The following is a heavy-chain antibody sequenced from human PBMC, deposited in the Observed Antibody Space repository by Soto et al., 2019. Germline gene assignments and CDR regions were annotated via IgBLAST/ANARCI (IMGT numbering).Heavy chain of an antibody. CDR2: IFSSGST. V-gene: IGHV4-4*07. CDR1: GGSISSYY. D-gene: IGHD3-16*02. CDR3: ARDPLTRFDY. Sequence: SETLSLTCTVSGGSISSYYWSWIRQPARKGLEWIGRIFSSGSTNYNPSLKSRVTMSVDTSKKQFSLKLRSVTAADTAVYYCARDPLTRFDYWGQGTLVTVSS. J-gene: IGHJ4*02.